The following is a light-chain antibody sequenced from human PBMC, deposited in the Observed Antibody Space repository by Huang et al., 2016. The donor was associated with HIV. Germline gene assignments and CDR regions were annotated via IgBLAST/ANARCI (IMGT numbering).Light chain of an antibody. V-gene: IGKV2-29*03. J-gene: IGKJ4*01. CDR3: MQGIEGLT. CDR2: EVS. Sequence: EIVMTQTPLSLSVTPGQPASISCRSSQSLLHTDGKTYLYWYLQRQGQSPQLLIYEVSNRLSGVSDRFSGSGSGTDFTLRISRVEAEDVGVYYCMQGIEGLTFGGGTKVEIK. CDR1: QSLLHTDGKTY.